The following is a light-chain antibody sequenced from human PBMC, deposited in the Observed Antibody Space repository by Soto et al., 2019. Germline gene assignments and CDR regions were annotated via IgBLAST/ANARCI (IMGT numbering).Light chain of an antibody. J-gene: IGLJ2*01. CDR2: SNN. CDR1: SSNIGSNT. V-gene: IGLV1-44*01. Sequence: QSVLTQPPSASGIPGQRVTISCSGSSSNIGSNTVNWYQQLPGAAPKLLIYSNNQRPSGVPDRFSGSRSGTSGSLAISGLQSEDKADYYCAAWDDSLNGVVFGGGTQLTVL. CDR3: AAWDDSLNGVV.